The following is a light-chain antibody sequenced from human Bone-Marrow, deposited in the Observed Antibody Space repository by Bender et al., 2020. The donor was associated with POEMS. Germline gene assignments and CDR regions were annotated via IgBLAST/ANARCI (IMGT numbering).Light chain of an antibody. CDR3: FSYVGSDNYV. Sequence: QSALTQPPSASGSPGQSVTISCSGTNYNFVSWYQHHPGKAPKVLIYEVTKRPSGVPDRFSGSKSGNTASLTVSGLQPEDEAEYYCFSYVGSDNYVFGTGTKVSVL. V-gene: IGLV2-8*01. CDR2: EVT. CDR1: NYNF. J-gene: IGLJ1*01.